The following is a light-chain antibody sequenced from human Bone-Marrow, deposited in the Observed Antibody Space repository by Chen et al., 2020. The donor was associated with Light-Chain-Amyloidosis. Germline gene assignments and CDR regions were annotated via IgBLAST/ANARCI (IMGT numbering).Light chain of an antibody. J-gene: IGLJ3*02. CDR1: SGDVGGSYF. Sequence: QSALTQPRSVSGSPGQSITISCTGTSGDVGGSYFVSWYQKHPGKAPQLIIYDVSKRPPGVPYRFSVSTSGNTASLNVHGLQAEDEADYYCSSYAGSYTWVFGGGTKLTVL. CDR3: SSYAGSYTWV. CDR2: DVS. V-gene: IGLV2-11*01.